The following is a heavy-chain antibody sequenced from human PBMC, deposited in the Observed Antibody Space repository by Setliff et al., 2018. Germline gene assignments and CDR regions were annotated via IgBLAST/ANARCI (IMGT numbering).Heavy chain of an antibody. Sequence: GASVKVSCKASGYTFTDYAMHWVRQAPGQRLEWMGWINPGNGNTKYSQKFQGRVTITRDTSANTAFMELSSLRSEDSSMYYCARGQTVVVAPWGQGTLVTVSS. J-gene: IGHJ4*02. CDR1: GYTFTDYA. D-gene: IGHD2-15*01. CDR3: ARGQTVVVAP. CDR2: INPGNGNT. V-gene: IGHV1-3*01.